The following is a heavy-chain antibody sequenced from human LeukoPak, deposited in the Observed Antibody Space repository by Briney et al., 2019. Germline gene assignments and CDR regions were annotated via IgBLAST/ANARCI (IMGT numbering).Heavy chain of an antibody. D-gene: IGHD3-10*01. V-gene: IGHV3-7*03. Sequence: GGSLRLSCAASGFTFSSYWMSWVRQAPGKGLEWVANINQDGSEKYYVDSVKGRITISRDNAKNSLYLQMSRLRDEDTAVYYCARVVPPTDYGSGSYFWDPYYFDYWGQGTLVTVSS. J-gene: IGHJ4*02. CDR1: GFTFSSYW. CDR2: INQDGSEK. CDR3: ARVVPPTDYGSGSYFWDPYYFDY.